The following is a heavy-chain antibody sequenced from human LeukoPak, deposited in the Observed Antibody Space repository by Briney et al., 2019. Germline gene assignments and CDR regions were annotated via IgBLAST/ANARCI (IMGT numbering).Heavy chain of an antibody. CDR3: ARHLVAAAPDWFDP. V-gene: IGHV4-34*01. J-gene: IGHJ5*02. D-gene: IGHD6-13*01. CDR1: GGSFSGYH. Sequence: SETLSLTCAVYGGSFSGYHWSWIRQPPGKGLEWIGSIYYSGSTYYNPSLKSRVTISVDTSKNQFSLKLSSVTAADTAVYYCARHLVAAAPDWFDPWGQGTLVTVSS. CDR2: IYYSGST.